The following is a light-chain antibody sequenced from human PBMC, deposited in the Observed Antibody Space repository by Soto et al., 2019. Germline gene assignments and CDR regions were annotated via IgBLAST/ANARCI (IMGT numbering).Light chain of an antibody. CDR1: QSVSGNY. CDR3: QQLNSYSTRLI. CDR2: GAS. J-gene: IGKJ4*01. V-gene: IGKV3-20*01. Sequence: EIVLTQSPGTLSLSPGERATLSCRASQSVSGNYLAWFQQKPGQAPRLLIYGASSRASGIPDRFSGSGSGTDFTLTITSLQPEDLATYYCQQLNSYSTRLIFGGGTKVEI.